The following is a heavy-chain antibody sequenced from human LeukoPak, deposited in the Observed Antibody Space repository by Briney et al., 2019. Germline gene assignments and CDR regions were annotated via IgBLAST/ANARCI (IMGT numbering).Heavy chain of an antibody. CDR1: GYSFTSYW. J-gene: IGHJ4*02. V-gene: IGHV5-51*01. D-gene: IGHD3-3*01. Sequence: GESLKISCKGSGYSFTSYWIGWVRQMPGKGLEWMGIIYPGDSDTRYSPSFQGQVTISADRSISTAYLQWSSLKASDTAMYYCARRSYYDFWSGYYTAYFDYWGQGTLVTVSS. CDR2: IYPGDSDT. CDR3: ARRSYYDFWSGYYTAYFDY.